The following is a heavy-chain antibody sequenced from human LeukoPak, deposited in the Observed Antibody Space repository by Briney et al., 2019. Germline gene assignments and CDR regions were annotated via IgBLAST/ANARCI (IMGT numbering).Heavy chain of an antibody. J-gene: IGHJ4*02. D-gene: IGHD6-25*01. Sequence: ASVKVSCKVSGYTLTELSVHWVRQAPGKGLEWMGGFDPEDGETIYAQKFQGRVTMTEDTSTDTAYMELSSLRSEDTAVYYCATRYSSGWDLGYWGQGTLVTVSS. CDR3: ATRYSSGWDLGY. CDR2: FDPEDGET. V-gene: IGHV1-24*01. CDR1: GYTLTELS.